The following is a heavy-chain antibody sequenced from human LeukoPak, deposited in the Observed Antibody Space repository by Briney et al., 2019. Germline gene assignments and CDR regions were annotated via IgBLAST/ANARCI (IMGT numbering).Heavy chain of an antibody. J-gene: IGHJ4*02. CDR2: IYSGGST. CDR1: GFTVSRNY. D-gene: IGHD6-19*01. V-gene: IGHV3-66*01. CDR3: ASPYSSGWYSFDY. Sequence: GGSRRLSCAASGFTVSRNYMSWVRQAPGKGLEWVSVIYSGGSTYYADSVKGRFTISRDNSKNTLYLQMNSLRAEDTAVYYCASPYSSGWYSFDYWGQGTLVTVSS.